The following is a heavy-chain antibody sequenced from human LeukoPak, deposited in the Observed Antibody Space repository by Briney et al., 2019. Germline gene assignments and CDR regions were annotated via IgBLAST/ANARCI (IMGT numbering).Heavy chain of an antibody. CDR2: INAGNGNT. CDR1: GYTFTSYA. CDR3: ARANCGGDCEGWFDP. Sequence: ASVKVSCKASGYTFTSYAMHWVRQAPGQRLEWMGWINAGNGNTKYSQKFQGRVTITRDTSASTAYMELSSLRSEDTAVYYCARANCGGDCEGWFDPWGQGTLVTVSS. D-gene: IGHD2-21*02. J-gene: IGHJ5*02. V-gene: IGHV1-3*01.